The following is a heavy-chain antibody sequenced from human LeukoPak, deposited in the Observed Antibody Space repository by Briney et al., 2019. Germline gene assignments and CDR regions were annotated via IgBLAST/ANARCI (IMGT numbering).Heavy chain of an antibody. CDR1: GFTFDDYA. CDR2: ISWNSGSI. CDR3: AKDVVATNNYYYGMDV. V-gene: IGHV3-9*01. D-gene: IGHD5-12*01. Sequence: GGSLRLSCAASGFTFDDYAMHWVRQAPGKGLEWVSGISWNSGSIGYADSVKGRFTISRDNAKNSLYLQMNSLRAEDTALYYCAKDVVATNNYYYGMDVWGQGTTVTVSS. J-gene: IGHJ6*02.